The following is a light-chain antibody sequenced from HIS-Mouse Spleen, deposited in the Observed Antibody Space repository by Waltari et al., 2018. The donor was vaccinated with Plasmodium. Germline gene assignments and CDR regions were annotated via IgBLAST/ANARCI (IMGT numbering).Light chain of an antibody. Sequence: QSALTQPASVSGSPGQSITISCTGTSSDVGSYNLVSWYQQHPGKAPKLMIYEGSKRPSGVPNRFSGSKSGNTASLTISGLQAEDEADYYCCSYAGSSTFVVIGGGTKLTVL. V-gene: IGLV2-23*03. CDR3: CSYAGSSTFVV. CDR1: SSDVGSYNL. CDR2: EGS. J-gene: IGLJ2*01.